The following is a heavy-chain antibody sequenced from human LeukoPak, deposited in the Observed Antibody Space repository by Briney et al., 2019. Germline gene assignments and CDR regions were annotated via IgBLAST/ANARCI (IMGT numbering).Heavy chain of an antibody. Sequence: GASVKVSCKASGYTFTSYDINWVRQATGQGLEWMGWMNPNSGNTGYAQKFQGRVTMTRNTSISTAYMDLSSLTSEDTAVYYCARGELRYFDGQPPPYSMDVWGQGTTVPVPS. D-gene: IGHD3-9*01. CDR3: ARGELRYFDGQPPPYSMDV. CDR1: GYTFTSYD. CDR2: MNPNSGNT. J-gene: IGHJ6*02. V-gene: IGHV1-8*01.